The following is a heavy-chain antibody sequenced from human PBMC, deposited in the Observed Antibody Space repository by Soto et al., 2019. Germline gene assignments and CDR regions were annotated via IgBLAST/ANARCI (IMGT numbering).Heavy chain of an antibody. Sequence: QVQLVESGGGVVQPGRSLRLSCAASGFTFSSYGMHWVRQAPGKGLEWVAVIWYDGSDKYYADSVKGRFTISRDNSKNTLYLQMNSLRAEDTAVYYCARDRPGIFYYDSRGYAYYYYHGMDVWGQGTTVTVSS. J-gene: IGHJ6*02. V-gene: IGHV3-33*01. D-gene: IGHD3-22*01. CDR3: ARDRPGIFYYDSRGYAYYYYHGMDV. CDR1: GFTFSSYG. CDR2: IWYDGSDK.